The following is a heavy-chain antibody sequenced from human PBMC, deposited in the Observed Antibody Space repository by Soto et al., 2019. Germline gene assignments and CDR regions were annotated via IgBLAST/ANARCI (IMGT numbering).Heavy chain of an antibody. J-gene: IGHJ4*02. V-gene: IGHV3-23*01. Sequence: SSYYRGWIRQAPGKGLEWVSAISYGGGTTYYADSVKGRFTISRDNSKNTLYLQMNSLRAEDTAVYYCAKNPGYYYDSTGYHFDYWGQGTLVTVSS. CDR1: SSYY. CDR3: AKNPGYYYDSTGYHFDY. CDR2: ISYGGGTT. D-gene: IGHD3-22*01.